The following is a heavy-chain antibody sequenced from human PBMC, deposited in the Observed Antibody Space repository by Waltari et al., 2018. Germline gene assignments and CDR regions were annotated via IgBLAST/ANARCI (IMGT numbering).Heavy chain of an antibody. CDR1: GGSIITSY. Sequence: QVQLHESGPGLVKPSETLSLTCTVSGGSIITSYWTWIRQPPGTGLEWIGYIYNNGRTDYNSSLKSRVTISADTSKNQFSLKLNSVTAADTAVYYCARGYNSGSLDSWGQGTLVTVSS. D-gene: IGHD6-19*01. J-gene: IGHJ4*02. V-gene: IGHV4-59*01. CDR2: IYNNGRT. CDR3: ARGYNSGSLDS.